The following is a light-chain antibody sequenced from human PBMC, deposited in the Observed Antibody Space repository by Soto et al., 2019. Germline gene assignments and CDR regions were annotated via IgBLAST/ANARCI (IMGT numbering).Light chain of an antibody. V-gene: IGLV2-14*01. CDR2: EVS. J-gene: IGLJ1*01. Sequence: QSVLTPPASVSGSPGQSITISCTGTSSDVGGHNYVSWYQQHPGKAPKLIIYEVSIRPSVVSNRFFVSNSGSTASLTISGRQAEGEADYCRISHRAYDLCVFGTGTRSPS. CDR3: ISHRAYDLCV. CDR1: SSDVGGHNY.